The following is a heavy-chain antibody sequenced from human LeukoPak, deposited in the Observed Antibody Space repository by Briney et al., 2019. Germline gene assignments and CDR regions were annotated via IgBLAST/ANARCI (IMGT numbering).Heavy chain of an antibody. V-gene: IGHV3-21*01. CDR3: ARAYGSGSGRIGAFDI. CDR1: GFTFSSYS. D-gene: IGHD3-10*01. CDR2: ISSSSSYI. Sequence: PGGSLRLSCAASGFTFSSYSMNWVRQAPGKGLEWVSSISSSSSYIYYADSVKGRFTISRDNAKNSLYLQMNSLRAEDTAVYYCARAYGSGSGRIGAFDIWGQGTMVTVSS. J-gene: IGHJ3*02.